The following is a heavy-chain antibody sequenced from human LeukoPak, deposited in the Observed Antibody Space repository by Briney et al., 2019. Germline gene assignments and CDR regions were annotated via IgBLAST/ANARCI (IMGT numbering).Heavy chain of an antibody. CDR3: AGVVVVAARVDY. CDR2: IYYSGST. V-gene: IGHV4-30-4*01. D-gene: IGHD2-15*01. CDR1: GGSISSGDYY. J-gene: IGHJ4*02. Sequence: PSETLSLTCTVSGGSISSGDYYWSWIRRPPGKGLEWIGYIYYSGSTYYNPSLKSRVTISVDTSKNQFSLKLSSVTAADTAVYYCAGVVVVAARVDYWGQGTLVTVSS.